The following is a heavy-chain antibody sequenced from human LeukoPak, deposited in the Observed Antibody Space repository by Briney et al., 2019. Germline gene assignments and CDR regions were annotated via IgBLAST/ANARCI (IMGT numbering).Heavy chain of an antibody. Sequence: GGSLRLSCAASGFTFSSYWMNWARQAPGKGLEWVAVIWYDGSNKYYADSVKGRFTISRDNSKNTLYLQMNSLRAEDTAVYYCAKGGYYDSSGYYLYYFDYWGQGTLVTVSS. J-gene: IGHJ4*02. D-gene: IGHD3-22*01. CDR3: AKGGYYDSSGYYLYYFDY. V-gene: IGHV3-33*08. CDR1: GFTFSSYW. CDR2: IWYDGSNK.